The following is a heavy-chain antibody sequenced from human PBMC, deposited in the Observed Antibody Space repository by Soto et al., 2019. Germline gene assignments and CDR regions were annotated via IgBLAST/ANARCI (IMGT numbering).Heavy chain of an antibody. V-gene: IGHV3-30*04. CDR3: ARGLYSSSWYYYYGMDV. CDR2: ISYDGSNK. J-gene: IGHJ6*02. CDR1: GFTFSSYA. D-gene: IGHD6-13*01. Sequence: GGSLRLSCAASGFTFSSYAMHWVRQAPGKGLEWVAVISYDGSNKYYADSVKGRFTISRDNSKNTLYLQMNSLRAEDTAVYYCARGLYSSSWYYYYGMDVWGQGTTVTVSS.